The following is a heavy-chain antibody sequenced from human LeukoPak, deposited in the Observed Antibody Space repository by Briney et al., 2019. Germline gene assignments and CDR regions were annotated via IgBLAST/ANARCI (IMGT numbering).Heavy chain of an antibody. CDR2: ISAYNGNT. D-gene: IGHD2-2*01. J-gene: IGHJ6*03. CDR3: ARDLWVSTSSKGNYYYMDV. CDR1: GYTLYSYG. V-gene: IGHV1-18*01. Sequence: ASVNVSCKASGYTLYSYGISWVRQAPGQGLEWMGWISAYNGNTNYAQKLQGRVTMTTDTSTSTAYMELRSLRSDDTAVCYCARDLWVSTSSKGNYYYMDVWGKGTTVTVSS.